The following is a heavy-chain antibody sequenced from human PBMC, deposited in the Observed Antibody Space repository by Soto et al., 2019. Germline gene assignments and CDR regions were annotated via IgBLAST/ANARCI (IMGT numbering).Heavy chain of an antibody. CDR2: IRQSGDRS. J-gene: IGHJ4*02. Sequence: SLRLSCAASGFIFSNFAMYWVRRAPGKGLEWVSSIRQSGDRSSYADSAKGRFTISRDNSKNTLYLQMNGLRLDDTAVYYCVTAVRTRLDNWGPGTLVTV. CDR3: VTAVRTRLDN. D-gene: IGHD3-10*01. V-gene: IGHV3-23*01. CDR1: GFIFSNFA.